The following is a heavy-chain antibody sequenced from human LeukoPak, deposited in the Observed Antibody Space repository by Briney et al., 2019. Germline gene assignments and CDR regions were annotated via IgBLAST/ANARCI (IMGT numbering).Heavy chain of an antibody. J-gene: IGHJ4*02. CDR3: ARDMGAPDYGSYSVDY. Sequence: SETLSLTCTVSGGSVSSGSYYWSWIRQPSGRGLEWIAYIHYSGSAAYNPSLKSRVTISRDMSTNQFSLKMTSVTAADTAVYFCARDMGAPDYGSYSVDYWGQGTLVTVSS. D-gene: IGHD4-23*01. V-gene: IGHV4-61*01. CDR1: GGSVSSGSYY. CDR2: IHYSGSA.